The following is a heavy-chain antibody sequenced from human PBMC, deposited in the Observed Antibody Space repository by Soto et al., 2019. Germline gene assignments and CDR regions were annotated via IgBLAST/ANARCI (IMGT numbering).Heavy chain of an antibody. D-gene: IGHD3-3*01. Sequence: QLHLVQSGAVVKKPGASVTVSCSASGYPVTAYYMHWVRQAPGRGLEWMGGINPATGAAKYTQTSRGRATRTGEPSTSKVFRELRGLTSGDPAVFSLARGGGVGVAGSAAFDMWGQGTLVTVSS. CDR1: GYPVTAYY. V-gene: IGHV1-2*02. CDR3: ARGGGVGVAGSAAFDM. J-gene: IGHJ3*02. CDR2: INPATGAA.